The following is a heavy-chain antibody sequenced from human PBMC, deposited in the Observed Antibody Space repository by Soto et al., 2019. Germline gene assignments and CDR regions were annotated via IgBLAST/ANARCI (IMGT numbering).Heavy chain of an antibody. V-gene: IGHV1-69*13. Sequence: EASVKVSCKASGGTFNSYSISWVRQAPGQGLEWMGGIVPSFGTANHAQKFQGRVTMTADESTSTAYMELSSLRSEDTAVYYCARVSGYCSSTICYQLDYWGQGTLVTVSS. CDR1: GGTFNSYS. J-gene: IGHJ4*02. D-gene: IGHD2-2*01. CDR3: ARVSGYCSSTICYQLDY. CDR2: IVPSFGTA.